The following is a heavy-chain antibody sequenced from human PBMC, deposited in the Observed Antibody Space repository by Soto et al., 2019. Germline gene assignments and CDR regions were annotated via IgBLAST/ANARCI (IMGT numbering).Heavy chain of an antibody. J-gene: IGHJ3*02. CDR2: IIGGGDKT. CDR1: GVGFSSYA. Sequence: PGGSLRLSCTASGVGFSSYAFTWVRQAPGKGLQWVSGIIGGGDKTYYSDSVKGRFTISRDNPNQTLYLHMTSLRAEDTAIYYCAKSTYYDLLTAYDALDIWGQGTMVTVSS. CDR3: AKSTYYDLLTAYDALDI. D-gene: IGHD3-9*01. V-gene: IGHV3-23*01.